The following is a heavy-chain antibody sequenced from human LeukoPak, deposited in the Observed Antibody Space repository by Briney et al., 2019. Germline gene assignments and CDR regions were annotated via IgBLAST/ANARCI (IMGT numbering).Heavy chain of an antibody. Sequence: QSGGSLRLSCAASGFTVSSNYMSWVRQAPGKGLEWVSVIYSGGSTYYADSVKGRFTISRDNFKNTLYLQMNSLRAEDTAVYYCARDPSIAVAGTSGSDYWGQGTLVTVSS. J-gene: IGHJ4*02. V-gene: IGHV3-53*01. D-gene: IGHD6-19*01. CDR1: GFTVSSNY. CDR2: IYSGGST. CDR3: ARDPSIAVAGTSGSDY.